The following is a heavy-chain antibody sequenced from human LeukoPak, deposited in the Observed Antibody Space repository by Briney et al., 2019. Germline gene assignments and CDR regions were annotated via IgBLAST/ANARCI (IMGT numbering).Heavy chain of an antibody. D-gene: IGHD3-10*01. CDR2: ISSGSSTI. Sequence: GGSLRLSCAASGFTFSSCSMNWVRQAPGKGLEWVSCISSGSSTIYYADSVKGRFTISRDNAKNSLYLQMNSLRDEDTAVYYCASPAHGSGSYFPFDYWGQGTLVTVSS. CDR3: ASPAHGSGSYFPFDY. J-gene: IGHJ4*02. V-gene: IGHV3-48*02. CDR1: GFTFSSCS.